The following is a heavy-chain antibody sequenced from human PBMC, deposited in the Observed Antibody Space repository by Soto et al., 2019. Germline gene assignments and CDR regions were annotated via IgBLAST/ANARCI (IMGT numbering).Heavy chain of an antibody. CDR3: ARVRRLTRDSSGRYDAFDI. D-gene: IGHD3-22*01. Sequence: GGSLILSCAASGFTFSDYYMSWIRQAPGKGLEWVSYISSSSSYTNYADSVKGRFTISRDNAKNSLYLQMNSLRAEDTAVYYCARVRRLTRDSSGRYDAFDIWGQGTMVTVSS. CDR2: ISSSSSYT. V-gene: IGHV3-11*06. J-gene: IGHJ3*02. CDR1: GFTFSDYY.